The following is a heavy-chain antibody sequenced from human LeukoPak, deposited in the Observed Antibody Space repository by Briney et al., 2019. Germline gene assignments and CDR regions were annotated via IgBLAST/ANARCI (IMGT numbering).Heavy chain of an antibody. D-gene: IGHD5-24*01. J-gene: IGHJ4*02. V-gene: IGHV1-46*01. CDR3: AREGGGYKHFDY. Sequence: ASVKVSFKTSGYTFTNYFIHWVRQAPGHGLDWMGLITPSGDSTTYAQRFQGRLTVTRDTSTSTVYMELSSLRPDDTAVYYCAREGGGYKHFDYWGQGTLVTVSS. CDR1: GYTFTNYF. CDR2: ITPSGDST.